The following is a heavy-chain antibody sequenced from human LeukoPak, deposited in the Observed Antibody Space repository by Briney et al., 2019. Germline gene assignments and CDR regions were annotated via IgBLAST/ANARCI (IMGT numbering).Heavy chain of an antibody. CDR1: GGSFSSSSYY. V-gene: IGHV4-39*07. D-gene: IGHD3-16*01. CDR3: ARERDYDYVWGSL. Sequence: SETLSLTCTVSGGSFSSSSYYWGWIRQPPGKGLEWIGSIYYSGSTYYNPSLKSRVTISVDTSKKQFSLKLSSVTAADTAVYYCARERDYDYVWGSLWGQGTLVTVSS. J-gene: IGHJ4*02. CDR2: IYYSGST.